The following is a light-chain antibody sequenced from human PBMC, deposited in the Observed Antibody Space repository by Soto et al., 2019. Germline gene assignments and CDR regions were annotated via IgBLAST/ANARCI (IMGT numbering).Light chain of an antibody. Sequence: IPLTQSPSSLSASVGDRVTITCRASQGISHYLAWYQQKPGKAPNLLIYAASTLQRGVPSRFSGSGSGTDFTLTISDLHPEDFATYYCQQLNSFTFGPGTRVDVK. CDR1: QGISHY. J-gene: IGKJ3*01. CDR3: QQLNSFT. CDR2: AAS. V-gene: IGKV1-9*01.